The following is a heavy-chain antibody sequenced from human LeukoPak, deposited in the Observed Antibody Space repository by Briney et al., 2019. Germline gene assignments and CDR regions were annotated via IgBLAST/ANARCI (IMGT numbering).Heavy chain of an antibody. V-gene: IGHV5-51*01. D-gene: IGHD6-6*01. CDR3: ARHQAAGMSSSPFDY. CDR2: IYPGDSDT. J-gene: IGHJ4*02. Sequence: GESLKISCQCSGYSFTSYWIGWVRQIPGKGLEWMGIIYPGDSDTRYSPSFQGQVTISADKSISPAYLQWSSLKASDTAMYYCARHQAAGMSSSPFDYWGQGTLVTVSS. CDR1: GYSFTSYW.